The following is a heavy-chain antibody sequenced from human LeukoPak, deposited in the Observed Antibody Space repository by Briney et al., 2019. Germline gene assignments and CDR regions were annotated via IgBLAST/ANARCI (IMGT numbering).Heavy chain of an antibody. Sequence: GGSLRLSCAASEINATTNYMTWIRQAPGKGLEWVSLIYGDNAAYYAESVRGRFIISRDSLKNTLFLQMNSLRTEDTAVYYCVSSTGQQFIPYDYWGHGTHVTVSS. J-gene: IGHJ4*01. CDR2: IYGDNAA. D-gene: IGHD6-13*01. V-gene: IGHV3-66*02. CDR3: VSSTGQQFIPYDY. CDR1: EINATTNY.